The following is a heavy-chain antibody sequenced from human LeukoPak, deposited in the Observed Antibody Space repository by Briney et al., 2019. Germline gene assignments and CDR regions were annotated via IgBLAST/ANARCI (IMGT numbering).Heavy chain of an antibody. CDR1: GGSISSYY. J-gene: IGHJ4*02. D-gene: IGHD4-17*01. Sequence: SETLSLTCTVSGGSISSYYWSWIRQPAGKGLEWIGRIYTSGSTNYNPSLKSRVTMSVDTSKNQFSLKLSSVTAADTAVYYCARARHDYGDQLRPWAPSYYFDYWGQGTLVTVSS. CDR3: ARARHDYGDQLRPWAPSYYFDY. V-gene: IGHV4-4*07. CDR2: IYTSGST.